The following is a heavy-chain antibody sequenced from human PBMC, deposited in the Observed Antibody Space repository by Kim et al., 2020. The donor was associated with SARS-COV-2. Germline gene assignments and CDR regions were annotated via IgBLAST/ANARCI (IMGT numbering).Heavy chain of an antibody. CDR2: IYYSGST. J-gene: IGHJ2*01. V-gene: IGHV4-59*01. D-gene: IGHD5-12*01. CDR3: ARDPRGWLQPTAYWYFYL. Sequence: SETLSLTCTVSGGSISSYYWSWIRQPPGKGLEWIGYIYYSGSTNYNPSLKSRVTISVDTSKNQFSLKLSSVTAADTAVYYCARDPRGWLQPTAYWYFYLWGRGTLVTVSS. CDR1: GGSISSYY.